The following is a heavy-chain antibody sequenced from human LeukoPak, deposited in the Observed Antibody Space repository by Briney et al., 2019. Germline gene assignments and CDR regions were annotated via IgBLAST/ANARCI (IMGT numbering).Heavy chain of an antibody. J-gene: IGHJ4*02. CDR3: ARATVVTTRTYYFDY. CDR1: GYTFTSYA. V-gene: IGHV1-3*03. Sequence: GASVKVSCKASGYTFTSYAMHWVRQAPGQRLEWMGWINAGNGNTKYSQEFQGRVTMTRDMSTSTVYMELSSLRSEDTAVYYCARATVVTTRTYYFDYWGQGTLVTVSS. D-gene: IGHD4-23*01. CDR2: INAGNGNT.